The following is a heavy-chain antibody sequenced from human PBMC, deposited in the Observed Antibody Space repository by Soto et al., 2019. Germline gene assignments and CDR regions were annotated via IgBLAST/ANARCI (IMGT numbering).Heavy chain of an antibody. CDR3: ARPREAGKNYYGVDV. Sequence: GESLKISCQASGYSFTTYLIGWVRQMPGKGLEWMGIIYPVDSDTRYSPSFQGQVTISADKSISTAYLQWSSLKASDTAMYYCARPREAGKNYYGVDVWGQGTTVTVSS. J-gene: IGHJ6*02. CDR1: GYSFTTYL. D-gene: IGHD6-19*01. V-gene: IGHV5-51*01. CDR2: IYPVDSDT.